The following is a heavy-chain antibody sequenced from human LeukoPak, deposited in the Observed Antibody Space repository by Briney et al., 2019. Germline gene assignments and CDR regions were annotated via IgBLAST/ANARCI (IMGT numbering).Heavy chain of an antibody. J-gene: IGHJ4*02. CDR3: ASFFGGTAGFN. D-gene: IGHD1-1*01. CDR1: GGSFSGYY. CDR2: INHSGST. V-gene: IGHV4-34*01. Sequence: SETLSLTCAVYGGSFSGYYWSWIRQPPGKGLEWIGEINHSGSTNYNPSLKSRVTISVDTSKNQFSLKLSSVTAADTAVYYCASFFGGTAGFNWGRGTLVTVSS.